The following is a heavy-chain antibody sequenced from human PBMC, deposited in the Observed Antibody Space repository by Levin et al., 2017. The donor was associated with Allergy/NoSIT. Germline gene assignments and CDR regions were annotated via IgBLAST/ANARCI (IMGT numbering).Heavy chain of an antibody. CDR3: ARSGLLGSGST. V-gene: IGHV1-69*04. J-gene: IGHJ4*02. CDR1: GGTFSSYA. D-gene: IGHD3-10*01. Sequence: SVKVSCKASGGTFSSYAISWVRQAPGQGLEWMGRIIPILGIANYAQKFQGRVTITADKSTSTAYMELSSLRSEDTAVYYCARSGLLGSGSTWGQGTLVTVSS. CDR2: IIPILGIA.